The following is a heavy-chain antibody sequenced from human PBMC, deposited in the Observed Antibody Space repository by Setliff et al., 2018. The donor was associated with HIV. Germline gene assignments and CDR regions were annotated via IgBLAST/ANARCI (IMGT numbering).Heavy chain of an antibody. Sequence: GASVKVSCKSSGDTFSTYVFTWVRQAPGQGLEWMGGVTPILHTTNYAQKFHGRVTLTADMSTNTAYMELRSLTSEDTAVYYCARDHQTMLWLDYWGQGTLVTVSS. J-gene: IGHJ4*02. CDR1: GDTFSTYV. CDR2: VTPILHTT. V-gene: IGHV1-69*10. CDR3: ARDHQTMLWLDY. D-gene: IGHD2-21*01.